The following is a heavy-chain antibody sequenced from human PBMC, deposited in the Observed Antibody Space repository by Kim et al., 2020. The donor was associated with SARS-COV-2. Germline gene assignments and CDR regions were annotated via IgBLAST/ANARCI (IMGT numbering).Heavy chain of an antibody. V-gene: IGHV4-34*01. CDR1: GGSFSGYY. CDR3: ARESGSPRLGFDY. D-gene: IGHD1-26*01. J-gene: IGHJ4*02. CDR2: INHSGST. Sequence: SETLSLTCAVYGGSFSGYYWSWIRQPPGKGLEWIGEINHSGSTNYNPFLKSRVTISVDTSKNQFSLKLSSVTAADTAVYYCARESGSPRLGFDYWGQGT.